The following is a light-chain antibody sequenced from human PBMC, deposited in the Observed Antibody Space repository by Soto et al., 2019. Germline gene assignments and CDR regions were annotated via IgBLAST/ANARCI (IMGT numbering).Light chain of an antibody. CDR3: CSYAGSSTYVV. J-gene: IGLJ2*01. CDR2: EGS. CDR1: SSDVGSYNF. V-gene: IGLV2-23*01. Sequence: QSVLTQPASVSGSPGQSITISCTGTSSDVGSYNFVSWYQQHPGKAPKLMIYEGSKRPSGVSNRFSGSNSGNTASLTISGLQAEDEAYYYCCSYAGSSTYVVFGGGTKLTVL.